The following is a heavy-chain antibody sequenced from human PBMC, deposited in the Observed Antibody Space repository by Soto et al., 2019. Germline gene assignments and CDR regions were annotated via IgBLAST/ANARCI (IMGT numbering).Heavy chain of an antibody. V-gene: IGHV1-69*14. Sequence: QVQLVQSGAEVKKPGSSVKVSCKASGGTFSTSSINWVRQAPGQRPEWMGNILPIFGTADYAQKFQDRVTITADKSTNTAYMELRSLFSEDPAVYYCARGHEYGGIADALDIWGQGTLVTVSS. J-gene: IGHJ3*02. CDR3: ARGHEYGGIADALDI. CDR1: GGTFSTSS. CDR2: ILPIFGTA. D-gene: IGHD4-17*01.